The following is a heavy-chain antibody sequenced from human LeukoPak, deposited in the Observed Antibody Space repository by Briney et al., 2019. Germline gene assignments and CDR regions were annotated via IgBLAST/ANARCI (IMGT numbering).Heavy chain of an antibody. Sequence: GGSLRLSCAASGFTFSSYAMNWVRQAPGKGLEWVSLISSSGGRTYYSDSVKGRFSISRDNSKNTVSLQMNSLRAEDSAVYYCANWGGVGTSSWYFGPFDFWGQGALVTVSS. D-gene: IGHD6-13*01. J-gene: IGHJ4*02. CDR2: ISSSGGRT. CDR1: GFTFSSYA. CDR3: ANWGGVGTSSWYFGPFDF. V-gene: IGHV3-23*01.